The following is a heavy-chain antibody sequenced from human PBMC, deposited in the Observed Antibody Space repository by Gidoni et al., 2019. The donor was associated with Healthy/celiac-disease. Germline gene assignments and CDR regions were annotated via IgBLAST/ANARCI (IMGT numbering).Heavy chain of an antibody. CDR3: AGSPYGSGSYFIHDAFDI. CDR1: GGPISSYY. J-gene: IGHJ3*02. Sequence: QVQLQESGPGLVKPSETLSLTCPVSGGPISSYYWSWIRQPPGKGLEWSGYIYYSGSTNYNPALKSRVTISVDTSKNQFSLKLSSVTAADTAVYYCAGSPYGSGSYFIHDAFDIWGQGTMVTVSS. D-gene: IGHD3-10*01. CDR2: IYYSGST. V-gene: IGHV4-59*01.